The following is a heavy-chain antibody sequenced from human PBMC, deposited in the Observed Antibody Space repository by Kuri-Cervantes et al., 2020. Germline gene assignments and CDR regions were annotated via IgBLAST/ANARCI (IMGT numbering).Heavy chain of an antibody. Sequence: SETRSRTCTVSGGSISSYYWSWIRQPPGKGLEWIGYIYYSGSTNYNPSLKSRDTISVDTSKNQFSLKLSSVTAADTAVYYCARGVLRYFDWLEYYFDYWGQGTLVTVSS. CDR1: GGSISSYY. CDR2: IYYSGST. D-gene: IGHD3-9*01. CDR3: ARGVLRYFDWLEYYFDY. V-gene: IGHV4-59*01. J-gene: IGHJ4*02.